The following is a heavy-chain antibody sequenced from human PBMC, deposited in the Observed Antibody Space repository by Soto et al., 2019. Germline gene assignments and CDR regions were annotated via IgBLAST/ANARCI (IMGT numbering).Heavy chain of an antibody. Sequence: SETLSLTCAVYGGSFSGYYWSWIRQPPGKGLQWIGEINHSGSTNYNPSLKSRVTISVDTSKNQVVLTMTNMDPVDTATYYCARIRVVVAVKPADYYYDGMDVWGQGTTVTVSS. CDR1: GGSFSGYY. D-gene: IGHD2-15*01. CDR2: INHSGST. J-gene: IGHJ6*02. V-gene: IGHV4-34*01. CDR3: ARIRVVVAVKPADYYYDGMDV.